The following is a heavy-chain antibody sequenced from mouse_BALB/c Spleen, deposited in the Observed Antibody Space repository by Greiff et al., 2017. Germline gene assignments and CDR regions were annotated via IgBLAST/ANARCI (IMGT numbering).Heavy chain of an antibody. V-gene: IGHV1-54*01. CDR1: GYAFTNYL. Sequence: QVQLQQSGAELVRPGTSVKVSCKASGYAFTNYLIEWVKQRPGQGLAWIGVINPGSGGTNYNEKFKGKATLTADKSSSTAYMQLSSLTSDDSAVYFCARGEEEDYWGKGTTRTVAS. CDR3: ARGEEEDY. J-gene: IGHJ2*01. CDR2: INPGSGGT.